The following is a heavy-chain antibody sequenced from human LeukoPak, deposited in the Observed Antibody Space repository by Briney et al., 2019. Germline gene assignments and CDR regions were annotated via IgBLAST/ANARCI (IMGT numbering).Heavy chain of an antibody. CDR1: GGSISSYY. CDR3: ATQGSAGGWYTEASLDY. V-gene: IGHV4-59*01. D-gene: IGHD6-19*01. Sequence: SEPLSLTCTVSGGSISSYYWSWIRQPPGKGLEWIGYIYYSGSTNYNPSLKSRVTISVDTSKNQFSLKLSSVTAADTAVYYCATQGSAGGWYTEASLDYWGQGTLVTVSS. CDR2: IYYSGST. J-gene: IGHJ4*02.